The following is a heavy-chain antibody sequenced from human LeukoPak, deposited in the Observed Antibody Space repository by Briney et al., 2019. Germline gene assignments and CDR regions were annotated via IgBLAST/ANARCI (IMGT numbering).Heavy chain of an antibody. Sequence: GASVKGSCKASGGTFSSYAISWVRQAPGQGLEWMGGIIPIFGTANYAQKFQGRVTITTDESTSTAYMELSSLRSEDTAVYYCARDLPRKYCSSTSCLGAFDIWGQGTMVTVSS. CDR1: GGTFSSYA. CDR3: ARDLPRKYCSSTSCLGAFDI. V-gene: IGHV1-69*05. CDR2: IIPIFGTA. J-gene: IGHJ3*02. D-gene: IGHD2-2*01.